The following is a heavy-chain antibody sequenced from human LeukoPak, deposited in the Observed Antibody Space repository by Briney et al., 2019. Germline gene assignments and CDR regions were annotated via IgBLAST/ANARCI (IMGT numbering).Heavy chain of an antibody. CDR1: GYTFTGYY. J-gene: IGHJ3*02. CDR3: ARDWEYYDSSGYYSDAFDI. CDR2: IIPILGIA. V-gene: IGHV1-69*04. Sequence: ASVKVSCKASGYTFTGYYMHWVRQAPGQGLEWMGRIIPILGIANYAQKFQGRVTITADKSTSTAYMELSSLRSEDTAVYYCARDWEYYDSSGYYSDAFDIWGQGTMVTVSS. D-gene: IGHD3-22*01.